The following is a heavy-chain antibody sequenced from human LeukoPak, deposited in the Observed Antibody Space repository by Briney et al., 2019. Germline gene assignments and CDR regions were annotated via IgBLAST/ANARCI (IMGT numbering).Heavy chain of an antibody. CDR2: IWYDGSKK. J-gene: IGHJ4*02. D-gene: IGHD6-13*01. Sequence: GGSLRLPCAASGFSFSSYGMHWVRQAPGKGLEWVAVIWYDGSKKYYADSVKGRFIISRDNSRNTLYLQMNSLRAEDTAVYYCARGAYSRYFDYWGQGTLLTVSS. V-gene: IGHV3-33*01. CDR1: GFSFSSYG. CDR3: ARGAYSRYFDY.